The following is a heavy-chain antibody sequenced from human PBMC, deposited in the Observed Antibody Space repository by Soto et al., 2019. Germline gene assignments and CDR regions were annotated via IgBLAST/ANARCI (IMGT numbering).Heavy chain of an antibody. CDR3: VRFSILVSGRGRGAFFDS. CDR2: IKEDGSEK. D-gene: IGHD6-19*01. V-gene: IGHV3-7*03. Sequence: EVQLVESGGGLVQPGGSLRLSCAASGFTFSNYWMSWVRQVPGKGLAWVSNIKEDGSEKYYVDSVKGRFTISRDNAKNSVHLQMNSLRVEDTSVYYCVRFSILVSGRGRGAFFDSWGQGTPVTVSS. J-gene: IGHJ4*02. CDR1: GFTFSNYW.